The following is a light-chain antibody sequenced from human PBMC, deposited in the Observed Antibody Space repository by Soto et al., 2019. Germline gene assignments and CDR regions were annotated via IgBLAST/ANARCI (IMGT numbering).Light chain of an antibody. J-gene: IGKJ4*01. Sequence: DIQMTQSPSTLSASVGDRVTITCWASQSISSWLAWYQQKPGKAPKLLIYDASSLESGVPSRFSGSGSGTEFTLTISSLQPEDFAVYSCHQRSSWPPTFGGGTKVDIK. CDR2: DAS. V-gene: IGKV1-5*01. CDR3: HQRSSWPPT. CDR1: QSISSW.